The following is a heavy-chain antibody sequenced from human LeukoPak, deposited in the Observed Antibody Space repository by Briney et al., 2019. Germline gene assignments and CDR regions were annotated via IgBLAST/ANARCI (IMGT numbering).Heavy chain of an antibody. CDR1: GFTFSRYS. CDR3: ARGTSSSDYSRLYYFDY. D-gene: IGHD3-22*01. V-gene: IGHV3-48*01. Sequence: GGSLRLSCAASGFTFSRYSMNWVRQAPGKGLEWVSYISSGTSTIYYADPVKGRFTISRDNAMNPLSLQMNSLRAEDTAVYYCARGTSSSDYSRLYYFDYWGQGTLVTVSS. J-gene: IGHJ4*02. CDR2: ISSGTSTI.